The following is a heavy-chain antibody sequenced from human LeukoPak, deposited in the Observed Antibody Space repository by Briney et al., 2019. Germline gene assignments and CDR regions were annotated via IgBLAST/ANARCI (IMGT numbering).Heavy chain of an antibody. V-gene: IGHV4-39*01. CDR2: IYYSGST. CDR3: ARSRAIFGVVAKGNYYMDV. J-gene: IGHJ6*03. D-gene: IGHD3-3*01. Sequence: SETLSLTSTVSGGSISSSSYYWGWIRQPPGKGLEWIGSIYYSGSTYYNPSLKSRVTISVDTSKNQFSLKLSSVTAADTAVYYCARSRAIFGVVAKGNYYMDVWGKGTTVTVSS. CDR1: GGSISSSSYY.